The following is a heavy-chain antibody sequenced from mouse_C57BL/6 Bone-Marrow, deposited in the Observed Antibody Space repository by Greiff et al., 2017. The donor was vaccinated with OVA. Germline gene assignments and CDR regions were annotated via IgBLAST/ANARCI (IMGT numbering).Heavy chain of an antibody. CDR1: GYTFTSYV. CDR2: IYPYNDGT. Sequence: VHVKQSGPELVKPGASVKMSCKASGYTFTSYVMHWVKQKPGQGLEWIGYIYPYNDGTKYNEKFKGKATLTSDKSSSTAYMELSSLTSEDSAVYYCARPLRLRHGGDYWGQGTTLTVSS. CDR3: ARPLRLRHGGDY. D-gene: IGHD2-4*01. J-gene: IGHJ2*01. V-gene: IGHV1-14*01.